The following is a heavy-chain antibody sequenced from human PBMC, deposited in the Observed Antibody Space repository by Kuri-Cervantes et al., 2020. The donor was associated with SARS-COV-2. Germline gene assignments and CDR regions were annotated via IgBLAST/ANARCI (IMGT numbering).Heavy chain of an antibody. D-gene: IGHD1/OR15-1a*01. CDR1: GFTFSSYA. J-gene: IGHJ4*02. CDR3: ARKTITGTGGAFDY. V-gene: IGHV3-23*01. Sequence: GESLKISCAASGFTFSSYAMSWVRQAPGKGLEWVSAISGSGGSTYYADSVKGRFTISRDNSKNTLYLQMNSLRAEDTAVYYCARKTITGTGGAFDYWGQGTLVTVSS. CDR2: ISGSGGST.